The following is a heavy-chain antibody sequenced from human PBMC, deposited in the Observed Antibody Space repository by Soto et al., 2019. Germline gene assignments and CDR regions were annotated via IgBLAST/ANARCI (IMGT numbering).Heavy chain of an antibody. Sequence: QVQLVQSGAEAKKPGASVKVSCKASGYTFTDYAIYWVRHAPGQGLEWMGWINVGTGNTGYSRKFQGRVTNARGMSASTACIGVTSLSSEDTAIYYCEREGAHYTPLDHWGQGTLATVS. CDR1: GYTFTDYA. CDR3: EREGAHYTPLDH. V-gene: IGHV1-3*01. CDR2: INVGTGNT. J-gene: IGHJ4*02. D-gene: IGHD2-15*01.